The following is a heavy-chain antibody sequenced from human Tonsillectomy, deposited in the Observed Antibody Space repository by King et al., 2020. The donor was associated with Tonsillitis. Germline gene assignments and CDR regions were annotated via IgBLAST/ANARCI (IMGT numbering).Heavy chain of an antibody. CDR1: GFTVCTNY. Sequence: VQLVESGGGLIQPGGSLRLSCAASGFTVCTNYMSWVRQAPGKGLEWVSIIYSGGSTYYADSVKGRFTVSRDNSKNTLYLQMTSLRAEDTAVYYCARVINYWYFDLWGRGTLVTVSS. CDR3: ARVINYWYFDL. CDR2: IYSGGST. J-gene: IGHJ2*01. D-gene: IGHD3-16*02. V-gene: IGHV3-53*01.